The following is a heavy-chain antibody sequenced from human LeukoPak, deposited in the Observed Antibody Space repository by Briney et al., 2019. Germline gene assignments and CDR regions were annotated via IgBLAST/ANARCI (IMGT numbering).Heavy chain of an antibody. CDR3: ARGLEAAVDY. J-gene: IGHJ4*02. CDR1: GGSFSGYY. Sequence: SETLSLTCAVYGGSFSGYYWSWIRQPPGKGLEWIGEINHSGSTNYNPSLKSRVTISVDTFKNQFSLKLSSVAAADTAVYYCARGLEAAVDYWGQGTLVTVSS. D-gene: IGHD6-13*01. V-gene: IGHV4-34*01. CDR2: INHSGST.